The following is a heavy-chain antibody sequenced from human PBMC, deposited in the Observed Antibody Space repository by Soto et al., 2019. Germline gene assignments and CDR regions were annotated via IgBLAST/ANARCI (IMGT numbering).Heavy chain of an antibody. CDR2: IYYSGST. CDR1: GGSISSSSYY. D-gene: IGHD3-22*01. V-gene: IGHV4-39*01. CDR3: ARLGYYDSSGLNFDY. J-gene: IGHJ4*02. Sequence: PSETLSLTCAVSGGSISSSSYYWGWIRQPPGKGLEWIGSIYYSGSTYYNPSLKSRVTISVDTSKNQFSLKLSSVTAADTAVYYCARLGYYDSSGLNFDYWGQGTLVTVSS.